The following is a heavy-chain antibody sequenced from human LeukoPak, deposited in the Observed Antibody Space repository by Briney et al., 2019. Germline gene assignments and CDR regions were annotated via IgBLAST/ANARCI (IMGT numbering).Heavy chain of an antibody. V-gene: IGHV1-18*01. Sequence: ASVKVSCKASGYTFTSYGISWVRQAPGQGLEWMGWISAYNGNTNYAQKLQGRVTMTTDTSTSTAYMELRSLRSDDTAVYYRARDTVVVVAATAVSDYWGQGTLVTVSS. CDR3: ARDTVVVVAATAVSDY. CDR1: GYTFTSYG. D-gene: IGHD2-15*01. J-gene: IGHJ4*02. CDR2: ISAYNGNT.